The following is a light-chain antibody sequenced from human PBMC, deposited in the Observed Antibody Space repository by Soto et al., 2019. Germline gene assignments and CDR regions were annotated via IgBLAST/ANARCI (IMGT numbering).Light chain of an antibody. Sequence: DIQMTQSPSSLSTSVGDRVTITCRASQGISTYLAWYQQKPGKAPKLLIYAASTLQSGVPSRFSGSGSGTDFTLTISSLQPEDVATYYCPKYNSAPQPFGQGTKVEIK. CDR1: QGISTY. V-gene: IGKV1-27*01. CDR3: PKYNSAPQP. J-gene: IGKJ1*01. CDR2: AAS.